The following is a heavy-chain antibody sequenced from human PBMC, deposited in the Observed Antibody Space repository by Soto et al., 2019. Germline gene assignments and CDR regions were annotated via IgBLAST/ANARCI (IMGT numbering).Heavy chain of an antibody. J-gene: IGHJ5*02. CDR2: IKSKTDGGTT. Sequence: EVQLLESGGGLVRPGGSLRLSCAASGFSFSNAWLNWVRQTPGKGLEWVGRIKSKTDGGTTDYAAPVKGRFIISRDDSKNPLYLPRNSLQNEDTPVYYWADYYASRSMTLDPWGPGTLVTVSS. CDR3: ADYYASRSMTLDP. D-gene: IGHD3-10*01. V-gene: IGHV3-15*07. CDR1: GFSFSNAW.